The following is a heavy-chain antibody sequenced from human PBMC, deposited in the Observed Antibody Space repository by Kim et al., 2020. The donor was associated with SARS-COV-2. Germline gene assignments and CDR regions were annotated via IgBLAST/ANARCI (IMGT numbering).Heavy chain of an antibody. CDR1: GYTLTELS. J-gene: IGHJ6*02. CDR2: FDPEDGET. D-gene: IGHD2-21*01. Sequence: ASVKVSCKVSGYTLTELSMHWVRQAPGKGLEWMGGFDPEDGETIYAQKFQGRVTMTEDTSTDTAYMELSSLRSEDTAVYYCASCGPICRYYYYYGMDVWGQGTTVTVSS. V-gene: IGHV1-24*01. CDR3: ASCGPICRYYYYYGMDV.